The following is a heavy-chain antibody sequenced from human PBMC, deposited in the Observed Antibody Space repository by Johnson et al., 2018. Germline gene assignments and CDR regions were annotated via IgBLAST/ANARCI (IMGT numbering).Heavy chain of an antibody. CDR1: GYTFTSYY. CDR3: ARMYYYDSSGYSTPDAFDI. D-gene: IGHD3-22*01. Sequence: QVRLVESGAEVKKPGASVKVSCKASGYTFTSYYMHWVRQAPGQGLEWMGIINPSGGSTSYAQTFQGRVTMTRDTSTSTVYMELSSLRSEDTAVYYCARMYYYDSSGYSTPDAFDIWGQGTMVTVSS. V-gene: IGHV1-46*01. J-gene: IGHJ3*02. CDR2: INPSGGST.